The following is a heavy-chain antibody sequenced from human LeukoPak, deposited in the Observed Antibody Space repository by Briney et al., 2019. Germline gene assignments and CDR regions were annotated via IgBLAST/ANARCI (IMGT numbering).Heavy chain of an antibody. CDR3: ARGGSCYDSFYYYGMDV. CDR1: GGSVSSGTYY. V-gene: IGHV4-61*01. Sequence: PSETLSLTCTVSGGSVSSGTYYWSWIREPPGKRLEWIGNIYYSGTTNYNPSLESRVTISLDTSKNQFSLKLSSVTAADTAVYYCARGGSCYDSFYYYGMDVWGQGTTVTVSS. J-gene: IGHJ6*02. D-gene: IGHD5-12*01. CDR2: IYYSGTT.